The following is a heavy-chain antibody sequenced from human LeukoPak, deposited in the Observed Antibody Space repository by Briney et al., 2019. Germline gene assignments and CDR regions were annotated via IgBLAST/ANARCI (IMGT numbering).Heavy chain of an antibody. CDR1: GFTFSTYW. J-gene: IGHJ4*02. V-gene: IGHV3-7*01. CDR2: TRGEGSEK. D-gene: IGHD3-10*01. CDR3: ARELAGHYYGSGSSFDY. Sequence: GGSLRLSCTASGFTFSTYWMSWVRQAPGKGLEWVANTRGEGSEKYYVDSVKGRFTISRDNAKNSLYLQMNSLRAEDTAVYYCARELAGHYYGSGSSFDYWGQGTLVTVSS.